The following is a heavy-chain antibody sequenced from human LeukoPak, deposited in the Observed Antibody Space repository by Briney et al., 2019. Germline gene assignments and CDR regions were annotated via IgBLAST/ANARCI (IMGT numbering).Heavy chain of an antibody. CDR1: GYTFTGYY. V-gene: IGHV1-2*02. Sequence: ASVKVSCKASGYTFTGYYMHWVRQAPGQGLKWMGWINPNSGGTNYAQKFQGRDTMTRDTSISTAYMELSRLRSDDTAVYYCARVLITFGGVIARLYDYWGQGTLVTVSS. CDR3: ARVLITFGGVIARLYDY. D-gene: IGHD3-16*02. CDR2: INPNSGGT. J-gene: IGHJ4*02.